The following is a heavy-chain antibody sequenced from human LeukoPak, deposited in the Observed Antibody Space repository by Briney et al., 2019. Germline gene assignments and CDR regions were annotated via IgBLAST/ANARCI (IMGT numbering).Heavy chain of an antibody. J-gene: IGHJ4*02. V-gene: IGHV4-34*01. CDR3: AGIAAAGTDY. CDR2: INHSGST. D-gene: IGHD6-13*01. CDR1: GGSFSGYY. Sequence: PSETLSLTCAVYGGSFSGYYRSWIRQPPGKELEWIGEINHSGSTNYNPSLKSRVTISVDTSKNQFSLKLSSVTAADTAVYYCAGIAAAGTDYWGQGTLVTVSS.